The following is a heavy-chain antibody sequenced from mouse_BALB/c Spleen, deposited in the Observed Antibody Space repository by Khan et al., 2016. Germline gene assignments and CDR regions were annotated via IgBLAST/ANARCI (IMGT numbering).Heavy chain of an antibody. V-gene: IGHV4-1*02. CDR2: INPDSSTI. D-gene: IGHD1-2*01. Sequence: EVQLVESGGGLVQPGGSLKLSCAASGFDFSRYWMSWVRQAPGKGLEWIGEINPDSSTINYTPSLKDKFIISRDNAKNTLYLQMSKVRSEDTALYFCSRLHYYGYMNYWGQVTTLTVSS. J-gene: IGHJ2*01. CDR1: GFDFSRYW. CDR3: SRLHYYGYMNY.